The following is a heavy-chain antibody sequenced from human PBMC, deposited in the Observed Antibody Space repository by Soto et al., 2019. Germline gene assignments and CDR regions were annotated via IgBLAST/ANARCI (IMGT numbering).Heavy chain of an antibody. V-gene: IGHV1-3*01. CDR2: INAANGDT. D-gene: IGHD2-8*02. Sequence: GASVKVSCKASGYTFTSYGIHWVRQAPGQRLEWMGWINAANGDTKYSPKFQGRVTITRDTSASTAYMELSSLRSEDTAVYYCVRRHVSDTGIDCFDHWRQGTLVTVSS. CDR1: GYTFTSYG. CDR3: VRRHVSDTGIDCFDH. J-gene: IGHJ5*02.